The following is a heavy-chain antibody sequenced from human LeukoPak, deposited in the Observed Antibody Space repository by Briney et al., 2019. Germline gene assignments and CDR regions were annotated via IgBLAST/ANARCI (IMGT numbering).Heavy chain of an antibody. CDR3: ARGGGYSSSRWSY. D-gene: IGHD6-13*01. Sequence: SETLSLTCTVSGGSISSSSYYWGWIRQPPGKGLEWIGNIYYSGSTYYNPSLKSRVTISVDTSRNQFSLKLSSVTAADTAVYYCARGGGYSSSRWSYWGQGTLVTVSS. V-gene: IGHV4-39*01. CDR2: IYYSGST. CDR1: GGSISSSSYY. J-gene: IGHJ4*02.